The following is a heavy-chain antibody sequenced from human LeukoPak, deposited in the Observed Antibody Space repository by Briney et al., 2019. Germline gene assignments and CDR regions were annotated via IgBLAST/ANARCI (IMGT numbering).Heavy chain of an antibody. V-gene: IGHV3-33*01. Sequence: GGSLRLSCAASGFTFGRYGMHWVLQPPGQGLKWVAFIWYDGGHKDYADSVKGRFTISGDNSKNTLFLQMNSLRAEDTAVYFCARGRGDCSTTSCYIDYWGQGTLVTVSS. CDR1: GFTFGRYG. CDR3: ARGRGDCSTTSCYIDY. J-gene: IGHJ4*02. CDR2: IWYDGGHK. D-gene: IGHD2-2*01.